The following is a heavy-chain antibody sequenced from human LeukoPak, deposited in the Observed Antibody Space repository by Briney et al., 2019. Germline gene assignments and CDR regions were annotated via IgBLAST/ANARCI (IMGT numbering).Heavy chain of an antibody. V-gene: IGHV3-48*04. CDR3: AGVRYCDY. CDR2: IGTTSGAI. D-gene: IGHD1-14*01. Sequence: GGSLRLSCAASGFPFNAYWMTWVRQAPGKGLEWVSYIGTTSGAIYYADSVKGRFTVSRDNAKNTLYLQMNSLRTEDTAVYYCAGVRYCDYWGQGTLVTVSS. CDR1: GFPFNAYW. J-gene: IGHJ4*02.